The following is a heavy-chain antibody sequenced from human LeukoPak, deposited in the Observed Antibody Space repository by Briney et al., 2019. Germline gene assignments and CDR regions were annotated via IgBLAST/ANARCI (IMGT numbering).Heavy chain of an antibody. CDR3: ARHAVLTYYYDY. V-gene: IGHV4-39*01. Sequence: SETLSLTCTVSGGSISSSSYYWGWIRQPPGKGLEWIGSIYYSGSTYYNPSLKSRVTISVDTSKNQFSLKLSSVTAADTAVYYCARHAVLTYYYDYWGLGTLVTVSS. J-gene: IGHJ4*02. D-gene: IGHD6-19*01. CDR1: GGSISSSSYY. CDR2: IYYSGST.